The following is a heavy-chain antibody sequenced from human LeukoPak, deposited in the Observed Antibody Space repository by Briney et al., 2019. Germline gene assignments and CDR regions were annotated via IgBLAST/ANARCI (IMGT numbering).Heavy chain of an antibody. CDR2: IYNGGNT. CDR3: ARGGYSYGGYYFDY. D-gene: IGHD5-18*01. V-gene: IGHV4-4*09. J-gene: IGHJ4*02. Sequence: KPSETLSLTCTVSGVSINTYYASWTRQAPGKGLEFIGFIYNGGNTNYNPSLKSRATISVDTSNNQFSLKLSSVTAADTAVYYCARGGYSYGGYYFDYWGQGTLVTVSS. CDR1: GVSINTYY.